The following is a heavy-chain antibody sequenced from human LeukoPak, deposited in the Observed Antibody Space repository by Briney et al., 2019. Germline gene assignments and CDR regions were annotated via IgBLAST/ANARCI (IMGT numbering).Heavy chain of an antibody. V-gene: IGHV1-46*01. J-gene: IGHJ3*02. Sequence: GASVKVSCKASGYTFTSYYMHWVRQAPGQGREWMGIINPSGGSTSYAQKFQGRVTMTRDTSTSTVYMELSSLRSEDTAVYYCARGLGKVPASGPWDIWGQGTMVTVSS. CDR3: ARGLGKVPASGPWDI. CDR2: INPSGGST. CDR1: GYTFTSYY. D-gene: IGHD2-2*01.